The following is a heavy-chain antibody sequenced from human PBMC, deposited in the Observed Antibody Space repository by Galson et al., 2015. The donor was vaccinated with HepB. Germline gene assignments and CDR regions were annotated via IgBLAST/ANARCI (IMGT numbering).Heavy chain of an antibody. V-gene: IGHV3-30*18. J-gene: IGHJ1*01. Sequence: SLRLPCAASGFFFSHHALNWARRAPGKGLEWVAFISYDGSTTYYADSVKGRFTVSRDSAKNTMFLQMDSLIVEDTAIDYCVKDRGYVYGEYDGYFQSWGQGALVTVSS. CDR1: GFFFSHHA. D-gene: IGHD4-17*01. CDR2: ISYDGSTT. CDR3: VKDRGYVYGEYDGYFQS.